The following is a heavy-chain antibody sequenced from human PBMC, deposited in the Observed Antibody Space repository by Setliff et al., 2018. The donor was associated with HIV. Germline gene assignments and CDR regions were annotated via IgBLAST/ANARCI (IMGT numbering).Heavy chain of an antibody. CDR3: ARPALGIGGGSRFDN. J-gene: IGHJ4*02. Sequence: LSLTCTVSGGSVSSYHWTWIRQPPGKGLEWIGYLYYSGSTYYNPSLKSRVTISIDTSKNQFSLKMSSVTAADTAVYSCARPALGIGGGSRFDNWGQGARVTVSS. V-gene: IGHV4-59*08. CDR2: LYYSGST. CDR1: GGSVSSYH. D-gene: IGHD3-10*01.